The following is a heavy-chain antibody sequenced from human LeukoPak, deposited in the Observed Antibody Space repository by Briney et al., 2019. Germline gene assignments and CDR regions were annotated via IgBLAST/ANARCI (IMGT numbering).Heavy chain of an antibody. CDR2: IYYSGST. J-gene: IGHJ5*02. CDR1: GGSISSSSYY. CDR3: ARDDSSGYGSVDWFDP. Sequence: PSETLSLTCTVSGGSISSSSYYWGWIRQAPGKGLEWIGSIYYSGSTYYNPSLKSRVTISVDTSKNQFSLKLSSVTAADTAVYYCARDDSSGYGSVDWFDPWGQGTLVTVSS. V-gene: IGHV4-39*07. D-gene: IGHD3-22*01.